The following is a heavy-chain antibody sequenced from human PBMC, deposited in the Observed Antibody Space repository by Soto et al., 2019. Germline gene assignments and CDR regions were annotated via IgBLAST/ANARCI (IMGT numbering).Heavy chain of an antibody. Sequence: QVQLVESGGGVVQPGRSLRLSCAASGFTFSSYGMHWVRQAPGKGLEWVAVIWYDGSNKYYADSVKGRFTISRDNSKNTLYLQMNSLRAEDTAVYYCARAPSLWLVLSFDYWGQGTLVTVSS. CDR1: GFTFSSYG. J-gene: IGHJ4*02. V-gene: IGHV3-33*01. CDR2: IWYDGSNK. CDR3: ARAPSLWLVLSFDY. D-gene: IGHD6-19*01.